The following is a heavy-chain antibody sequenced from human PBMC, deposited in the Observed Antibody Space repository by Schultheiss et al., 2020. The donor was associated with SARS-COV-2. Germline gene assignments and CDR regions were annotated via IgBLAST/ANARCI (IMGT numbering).Heavy chain of an antibody. Sequence: GGSLRLSCASSGFTFSSYGMHWVRQAPGKGLEWVAVISYDGSNKYYADSVKGRFTISRDNSKNTLYLQMNSLRAEDTAVYYCAKGLEGYYGSVSYYGPDFDYWGQGTLVTVSS. J-gene: IGHJ4*02. CDR2: ISYDGSNK. CDR3: AKGLEGYYGSVSYYGPDFDY. D-gene: IGHD3-10*01. CDR1: GFTFSSYG. V-gene: IGHV3-30*18.